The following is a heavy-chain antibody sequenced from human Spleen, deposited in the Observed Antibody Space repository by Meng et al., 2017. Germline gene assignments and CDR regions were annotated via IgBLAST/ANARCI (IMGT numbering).Heavy chain of an antibody. CDR3: ARDGGYGDPYYYGMDV. Sequence: GESLKISCAASGFIFSNYALNWVRQAPGKGLEWVSVISGSGGTIYYTDSVEGRFTISRDNSKNTLYLQMNSLRDEDTGVYYCARDGGYGDPYYYGMDVWGQGTTVTVSS. D-gene: IGHD4-17*01. CDR1: GFIFSNYA. V-gene: IGHV3-23*01. CDR2: ISGSGGTI. J-gene: IGHJ6*02.